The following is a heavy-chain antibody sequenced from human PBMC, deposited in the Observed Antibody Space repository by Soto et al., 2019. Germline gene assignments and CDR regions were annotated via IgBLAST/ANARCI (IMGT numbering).Heavy chain of an antibody. J-gene: IGHJ4*02. CDR1: GYTFRNYG. V-gene: IGHV1-18*01. Sequence: QVQLVQSGAEVKKPGASVKVSCKASGYTFRNYGFSGVRQAPGQGLEWMGWISGANGQSNNAQKYRGRVTMTTDTSASTGYLELRTLTSDDPAVYYGARVADGHDYWGQGTLVTVSS. CDR3: ARVADGHDY. CDR2: ISGANGQS.